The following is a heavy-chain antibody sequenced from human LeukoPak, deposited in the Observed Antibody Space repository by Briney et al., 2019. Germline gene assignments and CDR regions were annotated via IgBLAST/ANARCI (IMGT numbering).Heavy chain of an antibody. D-gene: IGHD6-6*01. J-gene: IGHJ3*02. V-gene: IGHV3-23*01. CDR1: GFTFSSYA. Sequence: GGSLRLSCAASGFTFSSYAMSWVRQAPGKGLEWVSAISGSGDSTYYADSVKGRFTISRDNSKNTLYLQMNSLRAEDTAVYYCARDRGLYSSSFDAFDIWGQGTMVTVSS. CDR2: ISGSGDST. CDR3: ARDRGLYSSSFDAFDI.